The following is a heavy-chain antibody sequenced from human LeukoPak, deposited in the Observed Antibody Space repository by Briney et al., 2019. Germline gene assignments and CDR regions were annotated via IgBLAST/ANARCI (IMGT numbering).Heavy chain of an antibody. D-gene: IGHD6-19*01. V-gene: IGHV4-31*03. J-gene: IGHJ4*02. CDR3: ARAPSVTPWVAGAFDY. CDR2: IYYSGST. CDR1: GGSISSGGYY. Sequence: KPSETLSLTCTVSGGSISSGGYYWSWIRQHPGKGLEWIGYIYYSGSTYYNPSLKSRVTISVDTSKNQFSLKLSSVTAADTAVYYCARAPSVTPWVAGAFDYWGQGTLVTVSS.